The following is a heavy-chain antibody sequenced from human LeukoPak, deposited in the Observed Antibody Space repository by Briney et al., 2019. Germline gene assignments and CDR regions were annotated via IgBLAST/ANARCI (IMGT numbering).Heavy chain of an antibody. Sequence: LSLTCAVYGGSFSGYYWSWIRQPPGKGLEWVALIWYDGSYKYYADSVKGRFTISRDNSKNTLYLQMNSLRAEDTAVYYCAREYYDSSDYPRQHYFDYWGQGTLVTVS. CDR1: GGSFSGYY. V-gene: IGHV3-33*08. D-gene: IGHD3-22*01. CDR2: IWYDGSYK. CDR3: AREYYDSSDYPRQHYFDY. J-gene: IGHJ4*02.